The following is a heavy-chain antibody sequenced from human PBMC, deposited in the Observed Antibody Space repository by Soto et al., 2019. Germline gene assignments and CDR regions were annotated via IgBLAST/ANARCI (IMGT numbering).Heavy chain of an antibody. Sequence: SETLSLTCTVSGGSISSGGYYWSWIRQHPGKGLEWIGYIYYSGSTYYNPSLKSRVTISVDTSKNQFSLKLSSVTAADTAVYYCARGQGPTELIYYYYYYGMDVWGQGTTVTVSS. CDR3: ARGQGPTELIYYYYYYGMDV. V-gene: IGHV4-31*03. D-gene: IGHD4-17*01. J-gene: IGHJ6*02. CDR2: IYYSGST. CDR1: GGSISSGGYY.